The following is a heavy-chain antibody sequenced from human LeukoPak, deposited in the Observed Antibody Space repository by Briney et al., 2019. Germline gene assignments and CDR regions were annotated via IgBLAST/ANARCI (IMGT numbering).Heavy chain of an antibody. Sequence: SETLSLTCAVSGYSISSGYYWGWIQQRPGNGLEWIGSIYHSGSTYYNPSLKSRVTISVDTSKNQFSLKLSSVTAADTAVYYCARHIAVAALGFEPWGQGTLVTVSS. CDR1: GYSISSGYY. CDR2: IYHSGST. V-gene: IGHV4-38-2*01. J-gene: IGHJ5*02. CDR3: ARHIAVAALGFEP. D-gene: IGHD6-19*01.